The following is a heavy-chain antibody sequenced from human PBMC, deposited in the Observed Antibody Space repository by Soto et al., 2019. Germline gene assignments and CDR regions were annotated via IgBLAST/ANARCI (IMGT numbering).Heavy chain of an antibody. CDR3: ARDGPVIPPRSWFDP. D-gene: IGHD3-16*02. Sequence: QVQLVQSGAEVKKPGAAVKVSCKASGYTFTSYGISWVRQAHGQGLEWMGWISAYNDNTNYAQKFQGTVTMTMDTSTSTAYMELRSLRSDDTAVYYCARDGPVIPPRSWFDPWGQGTLVTVSS. V-gene: IGHV1-18*04. CDR2: ISAYNDNT. CDR1: GYTFTSYG. J-gene: IGHJ5*02.